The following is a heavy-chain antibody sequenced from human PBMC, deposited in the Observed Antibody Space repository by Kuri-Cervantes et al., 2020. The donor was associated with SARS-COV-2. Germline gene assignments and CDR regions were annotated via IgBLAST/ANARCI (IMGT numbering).Heavy chain of an antibody. Sequence: SETLSLTCAVYGGSFSGYYWSWTRQPPGKGLEWIGEINHSGSTNYNPSLKSRVTISVDTSKNQFSLKLSSVTAADTAVYYCASMVVPPYWGQGTLVTVSS. J-gene: IGHJ1*01. V-gene: IGHV4-34*01. D-gene: IGHD2-15*01. CDR2: INHSGST. CDR1: GGSFSGYY. CDR3: ASMVVPPY.